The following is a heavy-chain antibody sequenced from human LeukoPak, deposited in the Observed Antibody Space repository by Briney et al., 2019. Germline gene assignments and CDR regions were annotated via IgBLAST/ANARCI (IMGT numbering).Heavy chain of an antibody. CDR3: ARIVVADFDY. V-gene: IGHV3-7*01. D-gene: IGHD3-22*01. CDR2: IKQDGSEK. J-gene: IGHJ4*02. CDR1: GFIFSSYW. Sequence: PGGSLRLSCAASGFIFSSYWMSWVRQAPGKGLEWVANIKQDGSEKYYVDSVKGRFTISRDNAKNSLYLQMNSLRAEDTAVYYCARIVVADFDYWGQGTLVTVSS.